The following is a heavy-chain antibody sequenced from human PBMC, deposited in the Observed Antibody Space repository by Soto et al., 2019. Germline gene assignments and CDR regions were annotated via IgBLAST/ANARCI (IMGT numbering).Heavy chain of an antibody. CDR1: GGSISSYY. J-gene: IGHJ4*02. CDR3: ARHPARTAFDY. Sequence: QVQLQESGPGLVKPSETLSLTCTVSGGSISSYYWSWIRQPPGKGLEWIGYIYYSGSTNYNPSLKSRVTISVDTSKNQFSLKLSSVTAADTAVYYCARHPARTAFDYWGQGTLVTVSS. V-gene: IGHV4-59*08. CDR2: IYYSGST.